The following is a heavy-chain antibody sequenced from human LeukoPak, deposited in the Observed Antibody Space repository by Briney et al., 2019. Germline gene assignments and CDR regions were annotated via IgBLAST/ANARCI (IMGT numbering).Heavy chain of an antibody. D-gene: IGHD3-10*02. CDR2: ISSSGSTI. Sequence: GGSLRLSCAASGFTFSSYEMNWVRQAPGQGLEWVSYISSSGSTIYYADSFKGRVTISRDNAKNSLYLQMNSLRAEDTAVYYCEELGITMIGGVWGKGTTVTISS. CDR1: GFTFSSYE. V-gene: IGHV3-48*03. J-gene: IGHJ6*04. CDR3: EELGITMIGGV.